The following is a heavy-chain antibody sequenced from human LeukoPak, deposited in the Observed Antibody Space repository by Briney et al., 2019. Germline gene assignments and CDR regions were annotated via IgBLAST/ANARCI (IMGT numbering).Heavy chain of an antibody. CDR1: GYSFTCYA. CDR2: INTNTGSP. J-gene: IGHJ4*02. CDR3: ARALSIAAAAGGY. V-gene: IGHV7-4-1*02. D-gene: IGHD6-13*01. Sequence: ASVKVSCKASGYSFTCYAMNWVRQAPGQGLEWMGWINTNTGSPTYAQGFTGRFVFSLDTSGTTAYLQISSLKTEDTAVHYCARALSIAAAAGGYWGQGTLVTVSS.